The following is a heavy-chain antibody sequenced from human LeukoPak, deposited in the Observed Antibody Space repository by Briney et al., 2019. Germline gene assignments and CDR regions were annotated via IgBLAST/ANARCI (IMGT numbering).Heavy chain of an antibody. D-gene: IGHD6-19*01. V-gene: IGHV3-74*01. J-gene: IGHJ4*02. CDR1: GFTFGTYW. CDR3: ARDRYGAVAGHGGFDY. Sequence: GGSLRLSCKASGFTFGTYWMHWVRQAPGKGLVWVSRINSDGSSTSYADSVKGRFTISRDNAKNTLYLQMNSLRAEDTAVYYCARDRYGAVAGHGGFDYWGQGTLVTVSS. CDR2: INSDGSST.